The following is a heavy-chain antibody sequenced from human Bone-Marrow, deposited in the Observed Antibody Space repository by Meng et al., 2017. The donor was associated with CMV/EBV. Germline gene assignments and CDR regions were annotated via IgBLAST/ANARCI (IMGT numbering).Heavy chain of an antibody. Sequence: SETLSLTCTVSGGSISSSSYYWGWIRQPPGKGLEWIGSIYYSGSTYYNPSLKSRVTISVDTSKNQFSLKLSSVTAADTAVYYCARGGVSGYCDYWGQGTRVTGSS. J-gene: IGHJ4*02. CDR3: ARGGVSGYCDY. V-gene: IGHV4-39*07. CDR1: GGSISSSSYY. CDR2: IYYSGST. D-gene: IGHD3-22*01.